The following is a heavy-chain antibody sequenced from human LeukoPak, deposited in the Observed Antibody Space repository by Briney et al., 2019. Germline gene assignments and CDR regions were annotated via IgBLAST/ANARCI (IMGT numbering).Heavy chain of an antibody. D-gene: IGHD4-17*01. CDR3: ARDRRLYGVLDY. Sequence: SETLSLTCAVSGGSISSSNWWSWVRQPPGKGLEWIGEIYHSGSTNYNPSLKGRVTISVDKSKNQFSLKLSSVTAADTAVYYCARDRRLYGVLDYWGQGTLVTVSS. V-gene: IGHV4-4*02. J-gene: IGHJ4*02. CDR2: IYHSGST. CDR1: GGSISSSNW.